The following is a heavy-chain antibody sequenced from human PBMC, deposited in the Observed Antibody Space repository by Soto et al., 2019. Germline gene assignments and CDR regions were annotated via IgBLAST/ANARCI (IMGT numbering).Heavy chain of an antibody. Sequence: QVQLVQSGAEVKKPGSSVKVSCKASGGTFSSYAISWVRQAPGQGLEWMGGIIPIFGTANYAQKFQGRVRHTGDSSTSKAYMELSSLRSEDTAVYHCASPVGDCISTSCYPRNYYYGMDVWGQGTTVTVSS. D-gene: IGHD2-2*01. CDR3: ASPVGDCISTSCYPRNYYYGMDV. V-gene: IGHV1-69*12. CDR2: IIPIFGTA. CDR1: GGTFSSYA. J-gene: IGHJ6*02.